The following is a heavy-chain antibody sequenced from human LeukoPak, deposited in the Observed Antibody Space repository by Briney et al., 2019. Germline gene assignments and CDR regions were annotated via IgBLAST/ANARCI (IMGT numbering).Heavy chain of an antibody. CDR1: GYSFTSYW. CDR2: IYPGDSDT. CDR3: ARHVPIDYLYESNWFDP. Sequence: GESLKISCKGSGYSFTSYWIGWVRQMPGKGLEWMGIIYPGDSDTRYSPSFQGRVTISADKSISTAYLQWSSLKASDTAMYYCARHVPIDYLYESNWFDPWGQGTLVTVSS. J-gene: IGHJ5*02. V-gene: IGHV5-51*01. D-gene: IGHD3-22*01.